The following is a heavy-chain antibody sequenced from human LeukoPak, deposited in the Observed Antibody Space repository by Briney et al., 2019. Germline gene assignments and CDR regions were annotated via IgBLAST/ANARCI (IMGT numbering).Heavy chain of an antibody. D-gene: IGHD4-23*01. V-gene: IGHV4-59*01. CDR1: GGSISNYY. Sequence: SETLSLTCTVSGGSISNYYWSWIRQPPGKGLEWIAYIDCSGSTVYNPSLKSRVTISMDTSKRQFSLKLSSVTAADAAVYYCAGEDYGGYRFDYWGQGTLVTVSS. CDR2: IDCSGST. CDR3: AGEDYGGYRFDY. J-gene: IGHJ4*02.